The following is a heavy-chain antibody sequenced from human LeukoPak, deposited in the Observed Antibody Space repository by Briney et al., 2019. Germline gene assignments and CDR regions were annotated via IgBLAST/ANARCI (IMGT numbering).Heavy chain of an antibody. CDR3: AITGRPTLTAFDL. V-gene: IGHV3-7*02. Sequence: GGSLRLSCVASGFIFRNYWMSWVRQAPGQGLEWVANINHDGGDKNYVDSVKGRFTISRDNAKSSLYLQMSSLKVEDTAVYYCAITGRPTLTAFDLWGQGILVTVSS. CDR1: GFIFRNYW. D-gene: IGHD4-17*01. CDR2: INHDGGDK. J-gene: IGHJ4*02.